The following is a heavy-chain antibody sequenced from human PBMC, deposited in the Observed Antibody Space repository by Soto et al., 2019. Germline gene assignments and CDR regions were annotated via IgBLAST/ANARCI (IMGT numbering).Heavy chain of an antibody. CDR2: IIPIFGTA. CDR3: ATSPMVVTAIPFDY. D-gene: IGHD2-21*02. V-gene: IGHV1-69*13. CDR1: GGTFSSYA. J-gene: IGHJ4*02. Sequence: SVKVSCKASGGTFSSYAISWVRQAPGQGLEWMGGIIPIFGTANYAQKFQGRVTITADESTSTAYMELSSLRSEDTAVYYCATSPMVVTAIPFDYWGQGTLVTAPQ.